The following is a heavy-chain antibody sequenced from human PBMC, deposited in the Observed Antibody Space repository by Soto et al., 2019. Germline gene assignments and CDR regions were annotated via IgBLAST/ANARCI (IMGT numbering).Heavy chain of an antibody. CDR3: AREEYSERPLPKGYYYYGMDF. J-gene: IGHJ6*02. CDR2: IIPICGRA. Sequence: SVKVSCKASGGTFSSYAISWVRQAPGQGLEWMGGIIPICGRANYAQKFQGRVTITADKSTSTAYMELSSLRSEDTAVYYCAREEYSERPLPKGYYYYGMDFWGQGTTVTVSS. V-gene: IGHV1-69*06. D-gene: IGHD6-6*01. CDR1: GGTFSSYA.